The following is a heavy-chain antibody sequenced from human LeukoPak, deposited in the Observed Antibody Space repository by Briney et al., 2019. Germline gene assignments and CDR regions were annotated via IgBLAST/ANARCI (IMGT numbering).Heavy chain of an antibody. J-gene: IGHJ4*02. CDR3: ARNYYGSGSHAEDY. Sequence: ASVKVSCKASGYTFTGYYMHWVRQAPGQGLEWMGWINPNSGGTNYAQKFQGRVTMTRDTSISTAYMELSRLRSDDTAVYYCARNYYGSGSHAEDYWGQGNLVTVSS. CDR2: INPNSGGT. D-gene: IGHD3-10*01. V-gene: IGHV1-2*02. CDR1: GYTFTGYY.